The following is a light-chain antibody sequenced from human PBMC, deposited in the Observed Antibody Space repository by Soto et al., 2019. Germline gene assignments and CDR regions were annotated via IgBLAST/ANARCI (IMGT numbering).Light chain of an antibody. CDR3: QQRCNWPPVT. Sequence: EIVLTQSPGTLSLSPGERATLSCRASQSVSSTYLIWYQQKPGQAPRLLIYGASSRATGVPDRFSGGGSGTDFTLTISSLEPEDFAIYYCQQRCNWPPVTFGGGTKVDIK. J-gene: IGKJ4*01. V-gene: IGKV3D-20*02. CDR2: GAS. CDR1: QSVSSTY.